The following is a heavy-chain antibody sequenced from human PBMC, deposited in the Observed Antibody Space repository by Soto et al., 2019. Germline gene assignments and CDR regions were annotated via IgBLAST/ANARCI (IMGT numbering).Heavy chain of an antibody. Sequence: GGSLRLSCAASGFTFSSYGMHWVRQAPGKGLERVAVIWYDGSNKYYADSVKGRFTISRDNSKNTLYLQMNSLRAEDAAVYYCSRGMRYYDFWSGYYTSPAFDYWGQGTLVTVSS. V-gene: IGHV3-33*01. CDR2: IWYDGSNK. CDR1: GFTFSSYG. D-gene: IGHD3-3*01. CDR3: SRGMRYYDFWSGYYTSPAFDY. J-gene: IGHJ4*02.